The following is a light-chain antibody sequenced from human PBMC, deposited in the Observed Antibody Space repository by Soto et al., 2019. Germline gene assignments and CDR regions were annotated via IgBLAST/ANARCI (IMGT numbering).Light chain of an antibody. Sequence: QSVLTQPASVSGSPGQSITISCTGTSSDIGSYNYVSWYQHHPDTAPKLLIYAVSDRPSGVPNRFSGSKSGNRASLTISGLQPEDEADYYCSSFTSASTLEFGGGTKLTVL. CDR2: AVS. V-gene: IGLV2-14*03. J-gene: IGLJ2*01. CDR3: SSFTSASTLE. CDR1: SSDIGSYNY.